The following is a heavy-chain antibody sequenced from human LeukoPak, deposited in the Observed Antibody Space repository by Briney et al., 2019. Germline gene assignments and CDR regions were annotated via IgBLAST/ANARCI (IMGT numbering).Heavy chain of an antibody. V-gene: IGHV1-69*04. D-gene: IGHD3-10*01. CDR3: ARGAGSYYNVLDY. CDR1: GDTLTTYA. Sequence: GASVKVSCKSSGDTLTTYAISWVRQAPGQGREWVGRIIPSIGKANYAQNFQGKVTIIADKSTSTVYMELSRLRSEDTAVYYCARGAGSYYNVLDYWGQGTLVAVSS. CDR2: IIPSIGKA. J-gene: IGHJ4*01.